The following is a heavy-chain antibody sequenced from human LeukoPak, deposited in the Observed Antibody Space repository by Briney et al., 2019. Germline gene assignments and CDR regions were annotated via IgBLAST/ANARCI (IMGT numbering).Heavy chain of an antibody. V-gene: IGHV1-69*05. D-gene: IGHD3-22*01. CDR2: IIPIFGTA. CDR3: ASTSSGYHTFDY. Sequence: GASVTVSCKASGGTFSSYAISWVRQAPGQGLEWMGGIIPIFGTANYAQKFQGRVTITTDESTSTAYMELSSLRSEDTAVYYCASTSSGYHTFDYWGQGTLVTVSS. CDR1: GGTFSSYA. J-gene: IGHJ4*02.